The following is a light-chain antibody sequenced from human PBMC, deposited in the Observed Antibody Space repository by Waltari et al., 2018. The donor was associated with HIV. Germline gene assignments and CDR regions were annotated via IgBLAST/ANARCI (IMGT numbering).Light chain of an antibody. CDR2: GAS. CDR1: QSVSSSY. CDR3: QQYGSSPPGT. V-gene: IGKV3-20*01. Sequence: ELVLTQSPGTLSLPPGERATLSCRASQSVSSSYLAWYQQKPGQAPRLLIYGASSRATGIPDRFSGSGSGTDFTRTISRLEPEDFAVYYCQQYGSSPPGTFGQGTKVEIK. J-gene: IGKJ1*01.